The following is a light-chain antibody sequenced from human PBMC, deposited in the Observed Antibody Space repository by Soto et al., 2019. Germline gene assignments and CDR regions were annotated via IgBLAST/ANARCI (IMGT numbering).Light chain of an antibody. CDR3: QQYYNSPFT. J-gene: IGKJ5*01. CDR2: GAA. CDR1: QIVRGSQ. Sequence: EIVLTQSPGTLSLSPGDRATLSCRASQIVRGSQLSWYQQIPGQAPRLLIYGAASRATGIPDRFSGSGFGTHFTIIISRLEPEDFAVYYCQQYYNSPFTFVQGTRREI. V-gene: IGKV3-20*01.